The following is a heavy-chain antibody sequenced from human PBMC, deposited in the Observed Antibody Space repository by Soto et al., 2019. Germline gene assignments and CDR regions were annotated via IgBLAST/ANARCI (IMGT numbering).Heavy chain of an antibody. J-gene: IGHJ6*02. CDR1: GFKFSNFV. V-gene: IGHV3-23*01. D-gene: IGHD6-13*01. CDR3: AKGSSSYLQYYHALDV. CDR2: ISANGGSP. Sequence: VGSLRLSGAPSGFKFSNFVMSWVRRCRGKGLEWVSVISANGGSPYYSGSVQGRFTISRDNSDNTVFLQMNSLRADDTAIYYCAKGSSSYLQYYHALDVWGQGHAVTVSS.